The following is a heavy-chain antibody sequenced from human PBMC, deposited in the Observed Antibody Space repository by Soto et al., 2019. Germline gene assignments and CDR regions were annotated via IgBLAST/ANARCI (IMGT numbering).Heavy chain of an antibody. CDR1: GFTFSSYD. D-gene: IGHD3-10*01. Sequence: EVQLVESGGGLVQPGGSPRLSCAASGFTFSSYDMHWVRQATGKGLEWVSAIGTAGDTYYPGSVKGRFTISRENAKNSLYLQMNSLRAGDTAVYYCARGGLYGSGLIWGQGTMVTVSS. CDR2: IGTAGDT. CDR3: ARGGLYGSGLI. J-gene: IGHJ3*02. V-gene: IGHV3-13*04.